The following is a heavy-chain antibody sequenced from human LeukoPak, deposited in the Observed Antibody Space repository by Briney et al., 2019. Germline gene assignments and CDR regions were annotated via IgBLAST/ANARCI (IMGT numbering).Heavy chain of an antibody. D-gene: IGHD6-13*01. Sequence: SETLSLTCAVYGGSFSGYYWSWIRQPSGKGLEWIGEINHSGSTNYNPSLKSRVTISVDTSKNQFSLKLSSVTAADTAVYYCARGPIAAAGSTTFDYWGQGTLVTVSS. CDR2: INHSGST. V-gene: IGHV4-34*01. CDR1: GGSFSGYY. CDR3: ARGPIAAAGSTTFDY. J-gene: IGHJ4*02.